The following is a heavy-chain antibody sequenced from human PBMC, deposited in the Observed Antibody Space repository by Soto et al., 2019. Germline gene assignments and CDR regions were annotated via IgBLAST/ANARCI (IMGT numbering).Heavy chain of an antibody. V-gene: IGHV3-48*02. CDR1: GFTFSRYG. CDR2: ISSSSSTI. CDR3: ARDGYCVSTTCYFLPDV. J-gene: IGHJ6*02. D-gene: IGHD2-2*03. Sequence: EVQVLESGGGLVQPGGSLRLSCAASGFTFSRYGMNWVRQAPGQGLEWVAYISSSSSTIYYADSVKGRFTISRDNAKNSLYLQMNSLRDEDTAVYYCARDGYCVSTTCYFLPDVWGQGTTVTVSS.